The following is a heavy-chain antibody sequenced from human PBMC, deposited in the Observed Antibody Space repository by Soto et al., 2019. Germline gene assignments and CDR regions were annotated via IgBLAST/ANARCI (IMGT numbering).Heavy chain of an antibody. J-gene: IGHJ4*02. Sequence: GGSLRLSCAASGFTFSSYAMSWVRQAPGKGLEWVSAISGSGGSTYYADSVKGRFTISRDNSKNTLYLQMNSLRAEDTAVYYCAKATHGNPTSLLSLEDYWGQGTLVTVSS. D-gene: IGHD3-3*01. CDR2: ISGSGGST. V-gene: IGHV3-23*01. CDR1: GFTFSSYA. CDR3: AKATHGNPTSLLSLEDY.